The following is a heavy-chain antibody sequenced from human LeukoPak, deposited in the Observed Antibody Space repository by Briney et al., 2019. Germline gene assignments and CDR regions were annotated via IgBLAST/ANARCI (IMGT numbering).Heavy chain of an antibody. CDR1: GFTFSSYW. Sequence: GGSLRLSCAASGFTFSSYWMHWVRQAPGKGLVWVSRINSGGSSTSYADSVKGRFTISRDNAKNTLYLQMNSLRAEDTAVYYCARVSLGGYDYDYWGQGTLVTVSS. D-gene: IGHD5-12*01. V-gene: IGHV3-74*01. CDR3: ARVSLGGYDYDY. CDR2: INSGGSST. J-gene: IGHJ4*02.